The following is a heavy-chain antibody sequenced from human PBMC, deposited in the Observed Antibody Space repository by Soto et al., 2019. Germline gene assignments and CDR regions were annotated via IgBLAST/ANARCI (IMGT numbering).Heavy chain of an antibody. V-gene: IGHV2-5*01. CDR1: GFSLTTTGVG. CDR3: AHYDSSGYLSHFDS. CDR2: VYWNDER. J-gene: IGHJ4*02. Sequence: QIALQESGPTVVKPTQTLTLTCTFSGFSLTTTGVGVGWIRHAPGKALEWLAMVYWNDERRYSPSLKSRLTITQDTSNIQVVLTMTYMDPVDTATYFCAHYDSSGYLSHFDSWGQGTLVTVSS. D-gene: IGHD3-22*01.